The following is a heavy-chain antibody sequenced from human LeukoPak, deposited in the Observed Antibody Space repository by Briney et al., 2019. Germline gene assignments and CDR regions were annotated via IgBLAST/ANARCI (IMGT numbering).Heavy chain of an antibody. D-gene: IGHD5-12*01. Sequence: GGSLRLSCSASGFTFSIYAMHWVRQAPGKGLEWVSSISSSSSYIFYADSMRGRFTISRDNAKNSLYLQMNSLRAEDTAVYYCARHRIESGYDYGGIDYWGQGTLVTVSS. V-gene: IGHV3-21*01. CDR2: ISSSSSYI. CDR3: ARHRIESGYDYGGIDY. J-gene: IGHJ4*02. CDR1: GFTFSIYA.